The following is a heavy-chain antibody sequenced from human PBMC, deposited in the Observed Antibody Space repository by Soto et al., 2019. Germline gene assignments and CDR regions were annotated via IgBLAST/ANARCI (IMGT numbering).Heavy chain of an antibody. D-gene: IGHD1-26*01. V-gene: IGHV3-23*01. CDR2: ISGSGGST. CDR1: GFTFSSYA. Sequence: EVQLLESGGGLVQPGGSLRLSCAASGFTFSSYAMSWVRQAPGKGLEWVSAISGSGGSTYYADSVKGRFTISRDNSKKTLYLQMNSLRAEDTAVYYCAKVEWELLDAGVDYWGQGTLVTVS. CDR3: AKVEWELLDAGVDY. J-gene: IGHJ4*02.